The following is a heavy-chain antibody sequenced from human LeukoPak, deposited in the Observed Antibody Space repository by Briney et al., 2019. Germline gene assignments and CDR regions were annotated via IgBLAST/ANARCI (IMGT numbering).Heavy chain of an antibody. V-gene: IGHV4-39*07. Sequence: PSETLSLTCTVSGGSISSSSYYWGWIRQPPGKGLEWIGSIYYSGSTYYNPSLKSRVTISVDTSKNQFSLKLSSVTAADTAVYYCARVGTISLHRMTYLYYYYMDVWGKGTTVTVSS. CDR1: GGSISSSSYY. J-gene: IGHJ6*03. CDR2: IYYSGST. CDR3: ARVGTISLHRMTYLYYYYMDV. D-gene: IGHD3-3*01.